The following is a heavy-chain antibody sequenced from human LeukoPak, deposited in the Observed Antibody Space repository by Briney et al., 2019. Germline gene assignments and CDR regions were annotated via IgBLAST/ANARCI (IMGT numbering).Heavy chain of an antibody. CDR2: ISWNSGSI. J-gene: IGHJ4*02. V-gene: IGHV3-9*03. CDR3: AKGANSWYGIYFDY. Sequence: PGGSLRLSCAASGFTFDDYAMHWVRQAPGKGLEWVSGISWNSGSIGYADSVKGRFTISRDNAKNSLYLQMNSLRAEDMASYYCAKGANSWYGIYFDYWGQGTLVTVSS. CDR1: GFTFDDYA. D-gene: IGHD6-13*01.